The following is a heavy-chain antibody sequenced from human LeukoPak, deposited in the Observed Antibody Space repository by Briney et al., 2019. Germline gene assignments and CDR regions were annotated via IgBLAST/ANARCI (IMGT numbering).Heavy chain of an antibody. CDR3: AKGREGNDVYYFDY. J-gene: IGHJ4*02. CDR2: ISSNGGRT. Sequence: GGSLRLSCATSGFTFSNFAMNWVRQAPGKGLEWVSVISSNGGRTYYANSVKGRFTVSRDNSKNMLYLRMNTLRAEDTAVYYCAKGREGNDVYYFDYWGQGTLVTVSS. V-gene: IGHV3-23*01. D-gene: IGHD1-1*01. CDR1: GFTFSNFA.